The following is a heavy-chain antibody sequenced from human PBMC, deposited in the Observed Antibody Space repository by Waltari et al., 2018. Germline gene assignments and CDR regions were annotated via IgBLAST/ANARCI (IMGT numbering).Heavy chain of an antibody. CDR1: GISFSASV. V-gene: IGHV3-30*03. D-gene: IGHD2-21*02. Sequence: QVQLVESGGGVVQPGKSLRLSCRVSGISFSASVMHWIRQAPGKGLECLESISHGGDRQVHTASVKGRFTIARDTSTKMLFLQMNNLRRNDTGVYICAGTMTAFMDSWGQGTLVTVAS. CDR2: ISHGGDRQ. CDR3: AGTMTAFMDS. J-gene: IGHJ4*02.